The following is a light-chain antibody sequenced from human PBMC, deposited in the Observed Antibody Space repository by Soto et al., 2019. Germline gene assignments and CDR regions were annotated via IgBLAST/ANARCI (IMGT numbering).Light chain of an antibody. CDR3: RQSYRAPLT. V-gene: IGKV1-9*01. CDR1: QDIAIY. Sequence: IQLTQSPSSLSASVGDRVTITCRASQDIAIYLAWYQQKPGEAPKLLIYAASTLYGGVPSRFSGSGSGTDFALTITSLQAEDFATYYCRQSYRAPLTFGQGTKVEI. J-gene: IGKJ1*01. CDR2: AAS.